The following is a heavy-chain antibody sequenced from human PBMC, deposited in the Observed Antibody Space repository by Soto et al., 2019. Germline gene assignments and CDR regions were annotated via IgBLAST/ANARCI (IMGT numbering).Heavy chain of an antibody. CDR3: VKERNVLRFLEWLLFDY. CDR2: ISSNGGST. CDR1: GFTFSSYA. J-gene: IGHJ4*02. V-gene: IGHV3-64D*08. Sequence: TGGSLRLSCAASGFTFSSYAMHWVRQAPGKGLEYVSAISSNGGSTYYADSVKGRFTISRDNSKNTLYLQMSSLRAEDTAVYYCVKERNVLRFLEWLLFDYWGQGTLVTVSS. D-gene: IGHD3-3*01.